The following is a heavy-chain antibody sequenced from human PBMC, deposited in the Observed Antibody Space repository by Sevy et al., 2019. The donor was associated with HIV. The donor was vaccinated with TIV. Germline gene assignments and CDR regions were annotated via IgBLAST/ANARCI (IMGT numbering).Heavy chain of an antibody. CDR2: MSYNGNS. D-gene: IGHD6-13*01. CDR1: GGSINNKAYY. Sequence: SETLSLTCTVSGGSINNKAYYWAWLRQPPGKGLEWIGSMSYNGNSYYNPSLNCRVTISLDTSKNQFSLRLTFVTAADTAVYYCARRLAAAGGGNEYFQPWGQGTLVTVSS. V-gene: IGHV4-39*01. CDR3: ARRLAAAGGGNEYFQP. J-gene: IGHJ1*01.